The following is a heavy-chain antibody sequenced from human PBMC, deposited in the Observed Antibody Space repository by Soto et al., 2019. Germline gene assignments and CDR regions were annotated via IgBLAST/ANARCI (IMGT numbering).Heavy chain of an antibody. D-gene: IGHD3-16*01. CDR2: TSYDGTNK. CDR1: GFTFRSFV. CDR3: ARWGTTGGLDV. Sequence: QVQLEESGGGVVQPGTSLRLSCVGSGFTFRSFVIHWVRQAPGRGLEWVALTSYDGTNKYFGDSVKGRFTISRDNSRNTVDLQMDSLRLEDTALYYCARWGTTGGLDVWGQGTLVSVSS. V-gene: IGHV3-30*19. J-gene: IGHJ4*02.